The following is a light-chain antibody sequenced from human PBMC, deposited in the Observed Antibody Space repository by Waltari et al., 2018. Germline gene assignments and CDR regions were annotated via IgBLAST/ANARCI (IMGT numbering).Light chain of an antibody. J-gene: IGLJ2*01. CDR2: EVS. CDR3: ASRGASKV. V-gene: IGLV2-8*01. CDR1: SSDVGSYKY. Sequence: QSALTQPPSASGSPGQSVPISCTGTSSDVGSYKYVSWYQQNPGKAPKLLIYEVSKRASGVPDRFSGSKSGNTASLTVSGLQAEDEADYYCASRGASKVFGGGTKLTVL.